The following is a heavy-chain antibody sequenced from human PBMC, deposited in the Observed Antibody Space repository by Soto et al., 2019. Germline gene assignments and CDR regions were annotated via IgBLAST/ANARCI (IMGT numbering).Heavy chain of an antibody. CDR1: GYTFTRYD. CDR2: MTPNSGNT. J-gene: IGHJ3*02. V-gene: IGHV1-8*01. D-gene: IGHD2-15*01. Sequence: SVKVSCEASGYTFTRYDINWVRQATGQGLEWMGWMTPNSGNTGYAQKFQGRVTMTRNTSISTAYMELSSLTSEDTAVYYCARGGYCSGGSCYSDAFDIWGQGTMVTVSS. CDR3: ARGGYCSGGSCYSDAFDI.